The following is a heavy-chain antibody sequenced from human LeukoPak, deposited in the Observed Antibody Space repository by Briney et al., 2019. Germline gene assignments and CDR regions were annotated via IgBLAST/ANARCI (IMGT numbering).Heavy chain of an antibody. V-gene: IGHV1-69*13. CDR2: IIPKFGAA. CDR3: ARGLLYGDYPYYYYYGMDV. CDR1: GGTLISYA. D-gene: IGHD4-17*01. Sequence: ASVKVSCKASGGTLISYAISWVRQAPGQGLEWMGGIIPKFGAANYAQKFQGRVTITADESTSTAYMELSSLRAEDTAVYYCARGLLYGDYPYYYYYGMDVWGQGTTVTVSS. J-gene: IGHJ6*02.